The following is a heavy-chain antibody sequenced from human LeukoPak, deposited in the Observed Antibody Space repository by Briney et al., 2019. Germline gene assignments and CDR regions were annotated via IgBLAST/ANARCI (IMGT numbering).Heavy chain of an antibody. V-gene: IGHV4-59*01. CDR3: ARIYYYDSSGYSLIDAFDI. Sequence: SETLSLTCTVSGGSISSYYWSWIRQPPGKGLEWIGYIYYNGSTNYNPSLKSRVTISVDTSKNQSSLKLSSVTAADTAVYYCARIYYYDSSGYSLIDAFDIWGQGTMVTVSS. J-gene: IGHJ3*02. CDR2: IYYNGST. CDR1: GGSISSYY. D-gene: IGHD3-22*01.